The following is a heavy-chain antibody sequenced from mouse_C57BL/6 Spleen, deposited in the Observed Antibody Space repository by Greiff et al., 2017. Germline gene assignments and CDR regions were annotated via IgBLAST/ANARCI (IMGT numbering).Heavy chain of an antibody. CDR2: IDPEDGET. D-gene: IGHD1-1*01. CDR1: GFNIKDYY. CDR3: ASSHGSSYSWFAY. V-gene: IGHV14-2*01. J-gene: IGHJ3*01. Sequence: VQLQQSGAELVKPGASVKLSCKASGFNIKDYYMHWVKQRTEQGLEWLGRIDPEDGETKYAPKFKGTATLTADTSSNTAYLQLSSLTSRVTAVYYGASSHGSSYSWFAYWGQGTLVTVSA.